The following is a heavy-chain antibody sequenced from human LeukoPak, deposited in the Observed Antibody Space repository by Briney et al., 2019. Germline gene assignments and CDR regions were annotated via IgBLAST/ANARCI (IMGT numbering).Heavy chain of an antibody. CDR2: ISGSGGST. CDR3: AKDLCSSTSCYNVGFDP. V-gene: IGHV3-23*01. CDR1: GFTFSSYA. Sequence: GGSLRLSCAASGFTFSSYAMSWVRQAPGKGLEWVSAISGSGGSTYYADSVKGRFTISRDNSKKTLYLQMNSLRAEDTAVYYCAKDLCSSTSCYNVGFDPWGQGTLVTVSS. J-gene: IGHJ5*02. D-gene: IGHD2-2*02.